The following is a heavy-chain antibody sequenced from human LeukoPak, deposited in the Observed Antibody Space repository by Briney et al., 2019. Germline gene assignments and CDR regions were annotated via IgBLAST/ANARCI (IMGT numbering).Heavy chain of an antibody. Sequence: GGSLRLSCAASGFTFSSYGMHWVRQAPGKGLEWVAFIRYDGSNKYYADSVKGRFTISRDNSKNTLYLQMNSLRAEDTAVYYCAKVMYSSGWYTFDYWGQGTLVTVSS. CDR3: AKVMYSSGWYTFDY. CDR2: IRYDGSNK. D-gene: IGHD6-19*01. J-gene: IGHJ4*02. CDR1: GFTFSSYG. V-gene: IGHV3-30*02.